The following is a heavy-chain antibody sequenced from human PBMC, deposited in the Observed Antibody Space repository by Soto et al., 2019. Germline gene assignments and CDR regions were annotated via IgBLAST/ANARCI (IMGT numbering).Heavy chain of an antibody. CDR3: ARDGGYLSDY. D-gene: IGHD2-15*01. Sequence: ASVKVSCKASGYTFTSYAMHWVRQAPGQWLEWMGWINAGNGNTKYSQKFQGRVTITRDTSTSTAYMELRSLRSDDTAVYYCARDGGYLSDYWGQGTLVTVSS. CDR2: INAGNGNT. V-gene: IGHV1-3*01. J-gene: IGHJ4*02. CDR1: GYTFTSYA.